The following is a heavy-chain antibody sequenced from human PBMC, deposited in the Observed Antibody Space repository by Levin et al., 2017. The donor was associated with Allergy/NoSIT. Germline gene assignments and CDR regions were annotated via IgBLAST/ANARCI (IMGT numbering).Heavy chain of an antibody. V-gene: IGHV3-33*01. D-gene: IGHD4-17*01. CDR2: IWYDGSDQ. J-gene: IGHJ6*02. Sequence: GGSLRLSCAASGYTFSSYGVHWVRQTPGKGLEWVALIWYDGSDQYYADSVKGRFTISRDNLKNTVYLQMNSLRGEDTAVYYCARDPAPYGDYASDGLDVWGQGTTVTVSS. CDR3: ARDPAPYGDYASDGLDV. CDR1: GYTFSSYG.